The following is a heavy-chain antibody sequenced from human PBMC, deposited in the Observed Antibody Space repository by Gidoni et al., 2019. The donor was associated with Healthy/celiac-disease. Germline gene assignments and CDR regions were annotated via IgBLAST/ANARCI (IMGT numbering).Heavy chain of an antibody. CDR2: ISSSSSTI. Sequence: EVQLVESGGGLVQPGGSLRLSCAASGFTFSSYSMNWVRQATGKGLEWVSYISSSSSTIYYADSVKGGFTISRDNAKNSLYLQMNSLGDEDTAVYYCARAGGYSGYESGFDYWGQGTLVTVSS. J-gene: IGHJ4*02. D-gene: IGHD5-12*01. CDR1: GFTFSSYS. CDR3: ARAGGYSGYESGFDY. V-gene: IGHV3-48*02.